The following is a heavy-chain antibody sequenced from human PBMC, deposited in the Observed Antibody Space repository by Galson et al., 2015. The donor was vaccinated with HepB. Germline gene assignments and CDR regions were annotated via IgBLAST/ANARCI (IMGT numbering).Heavy chain of an antibody. CDR1: GYTFTTYP. CDR2: INTNTGNP. V-gene: IGHV7-4-1*02. D-gene: IGHD4-17*01. J-gene: IGHJ4*02. CDR3: ARIQTSLDYGDEYYFDY. Sequence: SVKVSCKASGYTFTTYPMNWVRQAPGQGLEWMGWINTNTGNPTYAQGFTGRFVFSLDTSVSTAYLQISGLKAVDTATYYCARIQTSLDYGDEYYFDYWGQGTLVTVSS.